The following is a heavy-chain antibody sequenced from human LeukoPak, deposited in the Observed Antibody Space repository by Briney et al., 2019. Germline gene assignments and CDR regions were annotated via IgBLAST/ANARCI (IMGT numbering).Heavy chain of an antibody. CDR1: GGSFSGYY. J-gene: IGHJ6*03. D-gene: IGHD4-23*01. CDR2: INHSGST. CDR3: ARGFGGNWYYYYYMDV. V-gene: IGHV4-34*01. Sequence: SETLSLTCAVYGGSFSGYYWRWIRQPPGKGLEWIGEINHSGSTNYNPSLKSRVTISVDTSKNQFSLKLSSVTAADTAVYYCARGFGGNWYYYYYMDVWGKGTTVTVSS.